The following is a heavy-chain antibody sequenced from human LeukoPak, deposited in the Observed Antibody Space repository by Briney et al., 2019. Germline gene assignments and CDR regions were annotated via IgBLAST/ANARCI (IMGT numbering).Heavy chain of an antibody. CDR3: ARGGSGLYFDY. Sequence: ASVKVSCKASGYTFTSYYMHWVRQAPGQGLEWMGIVNPSGGCTSYAQKFQGRVTMTRDTSTSTVYMELSSLRSEDTAVYFCARGGSGLYFDYWGQGTLVTVSS. CDR1: GYTFTSYY. D-gene: IGHD3-22*01. CDR2: VNPSGGCT. V-gene: IGHV1-46*01. J-gene: IGHJ4*02.